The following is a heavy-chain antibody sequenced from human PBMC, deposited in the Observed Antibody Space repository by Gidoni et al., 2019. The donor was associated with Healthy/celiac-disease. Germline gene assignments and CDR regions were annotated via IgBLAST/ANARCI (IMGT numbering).Heavy chain of an antibody. CDR1: GYPFTVYY. CDR3: ASIVGATKGAFDI. Sequence: QVQLVQSGTEVKKPWASVTVACKASGYPFTVYYMLWVRQAPGQGLEWMGWTNHNSGGSVTMTGDTSISTAYMELSRLRSDDTAVYYFASIVGATKGAFDIWGQGTMVTVSS. V-gene: IGHV1-2*02. CDR2: TNHNSG. D-gene: IGHD1-26*01. J-gene: IGHJ3*02.